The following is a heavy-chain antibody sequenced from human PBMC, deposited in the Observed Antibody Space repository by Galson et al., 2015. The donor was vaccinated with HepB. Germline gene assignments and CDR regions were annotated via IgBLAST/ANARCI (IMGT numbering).Heavy chain of an antibody. D-gene: IGHD2-2*01. CDR3: ARPTSSYPQDAFDI. CDR1: GYTFTNYY. V-gene: IGHV1-46*01. Sequence: SCKASGYTFTNYYIHGVRQAPGQGLEWMGIINPSGGSTNYAQKFQGRLTMTRDTSTSTVYLELRSLRFEDTAVYYCARPTSSYPQDAFDIWGQGTVVTVSS. J-gene: IGHJ3*02. CDR2: INPSGGST.